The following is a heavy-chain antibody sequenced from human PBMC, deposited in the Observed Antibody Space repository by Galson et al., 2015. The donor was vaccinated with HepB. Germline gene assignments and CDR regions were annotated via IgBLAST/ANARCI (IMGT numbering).Heavy chain of an antibody. J-gene: IGHJ5*02. CDR3: TRAAAGRTATTTLA. CDR2: VSFDGRNT. V-gene: IGHV3-30-3*01. CDR1: GFDFNDSS. Sequence: SLRLSCAGSGFDFNDSSIHWVRQSPGKGLEWVAGVSFDGRNTYYADSVKGRFIISRDSSKKTVYLPMNSLRSKDTAAYYCTRAAAGRTATTTLAWGQGLLVTVSS. D-gene: IGHD4-17*01.